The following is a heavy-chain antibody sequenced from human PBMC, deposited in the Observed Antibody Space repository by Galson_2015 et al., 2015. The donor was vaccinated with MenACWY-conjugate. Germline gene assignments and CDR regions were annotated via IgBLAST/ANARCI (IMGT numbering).Heavy chain of an antibody. J-gene: IGHJ4*02. CDR3: TTLRSKGIVDR. CDR2: IQSKTDGGTT. Sequence: SLRLSCAASGFTFSNAWMNWVRQAPGKGLEWVGRIQSKTDGGTTEYAAPVKGRFTVSRDDSKNILYLQMSSLQTEDTAVYYCTTLRSKGIVDRWGQGTLVTVSS. CDR1: GFTFSNAW. V-gene: IGHV3-15*01. D-gene: IGHD1-26*01.